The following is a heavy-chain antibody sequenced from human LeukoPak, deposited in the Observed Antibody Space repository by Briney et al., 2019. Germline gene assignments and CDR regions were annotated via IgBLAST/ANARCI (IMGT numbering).Heavy chain of an antibody. J-gene: IGHJ4*02. CDR2: IYYSGST. V-gene: IGHV4-59*01. Sequence: SETLSLTCTVSGGSISSYYWSWIRQPPGKGLEWIGYIYYSGSTNYNPSLKSRVTISVDTSKNQFSLKLSSVTAADTAVYYCARGMEATTFWGQGTLVTVSS. D-gene: IGHD1-26*01. CDR1: GGSISSYY. CDR3: ARGMEATTF.